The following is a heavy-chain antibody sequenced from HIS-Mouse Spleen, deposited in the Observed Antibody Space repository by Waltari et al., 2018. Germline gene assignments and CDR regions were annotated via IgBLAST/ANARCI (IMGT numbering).Heavy chain of an antibody. CDR1: GGSFSGYY. D-gene: IGHD1-26*01. CDR3: ARMGPASGSYGDY. Sequence: QVQLQQLGAGLLKPSETLSLTCAVYGGSFSGYYWSWFRQPPGKGREWIGEINNSGSTNYNPSLKSRVTISVDTSKNQFSLKMSSVTAADTAVYYCARMGPASGSYGDYWGQGTLVTVSS. J-gene: IGHJ4*02. CDR2: INNSGST. V-gene: IGHV4-34*01.